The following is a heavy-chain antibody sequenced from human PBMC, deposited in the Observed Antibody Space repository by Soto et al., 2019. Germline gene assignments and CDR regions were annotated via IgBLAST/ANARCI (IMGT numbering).Heavy chain of an antibody. CDR3: AREWDYYASRSYSNWFDP. Sequence: QVQLVQSGTEVKKPGASVKVSCKASGYTFAHYGLVWVRQAPGQGLEWMGWISTSNGDTNYTPKLQGRVTMTKDTSTNTAYMVLRSLTSDDTAVYYCAREWDYYASRSYSNWFDPWGQGTLVTVSS. CDR2: ISTSNGDT. CDR1: GYTFAHYG. V-gene: IGHV1-18*01. J-gene: IGHJ5*02. D-gene: IGHD3-10*01.